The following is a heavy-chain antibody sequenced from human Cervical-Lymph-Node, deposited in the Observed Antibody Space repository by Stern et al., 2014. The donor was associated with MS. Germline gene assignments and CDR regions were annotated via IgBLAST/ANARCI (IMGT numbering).Heavy chain of an antibody. V-gene: IGHV1-24*01. D-gene: IGHD3-3*01. J-gene: IGHJ6*02. Sequence: DQLVESGAEVKKPGASVKVSCKVSGYTLTELSMHWVRQAPGKGLEWMGGFGPEDGETIYAQKFQGRVTMTEDTSTDTAYMELSSLRSEDTAVYYCATDRDDFRSGYSAPTKGYGLDVWGQGTTVTVTS. CDR2: FGPEDGET. CDR3: ATDRDDFRSGYSAPTKGYGLDV. CDR1: GYTLTELS.